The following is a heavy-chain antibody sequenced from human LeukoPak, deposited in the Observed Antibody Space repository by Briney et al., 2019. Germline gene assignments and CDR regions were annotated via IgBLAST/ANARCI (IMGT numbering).Heavy chain of an antibody. Sequence: SETLSLTCTVSGYSISSGHFWGWLRQPPRRELEWIASMYHRGSTHYNPSLASLKSRVTISRDTSKNQFSLNLSSVTAADTAVYYCARYREVGATVDYWGQGTLVTVSS. CDR1: GYSISSGHF. V-gene: IGHV4-38-2*02. CDR2: MYHRGST. CDR3: ARYREVGATVDY. D-gene: IGHD1-26*01. J-gene: IGHJ4*02.